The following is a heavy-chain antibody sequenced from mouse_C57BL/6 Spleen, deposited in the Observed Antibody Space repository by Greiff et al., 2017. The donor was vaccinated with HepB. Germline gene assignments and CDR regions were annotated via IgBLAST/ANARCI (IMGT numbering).Heavy chain of an antibody. J-gene: IGHJ2*01. CDR2: IYPRSGNT. CDR1: GFTFPSYG. CDR3: ARSGITTVVAPYYFDY. V-gene: IGHV1-81*01. D-gene: IGHD1-1*01. Sequence: VQLQQSGAELARPGASVKLSCKASGFTFPSYGISWVKQRTGQGLEWIGEIYPRSGNTYYNEKFKGKATLTADKSSSTAYMELRSLTSEDSAVYFCARSGITTVVAPYYFDYWGQGTTLTVSS.